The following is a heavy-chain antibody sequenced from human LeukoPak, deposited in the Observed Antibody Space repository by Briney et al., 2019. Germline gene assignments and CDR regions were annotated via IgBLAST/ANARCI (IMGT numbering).Heavy chain of an antibody. J-gene: IGHJ4*02. CDR3: AREVAAGI. V-gene: IGHV3-21*01. D-gene: IGHD6-13*01. Sequence: ETLSLTCTVSGYSINSGYYWGWIRQPPGKGLEWVSSISSSSSYIYYADSVKGRFTISRDNAKNSLYLQMNSLRAEDTAVYYCAREVAAGIWGQGTLVTVSS. CDR1: GYSINSGYY. CDR2: ISSSSSYI.